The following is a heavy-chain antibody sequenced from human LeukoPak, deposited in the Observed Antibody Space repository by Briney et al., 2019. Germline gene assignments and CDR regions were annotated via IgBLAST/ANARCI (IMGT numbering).Heavy chain of an antibody. J-gene: IGHJ4*02. CDR2: INPNSGNT. V-gene: IGHV1-18*04. CDR3: ARDGRYNLNYADY. CDR1: GYTFTGYY. Sequence: ASVKVSCKASGYTFTGYYMHWVRQAPGQGLEWMGWINPNSGNTNYAQKLQGRVTMTTDTSTSTAYMELRSLRSDDTAVYYCARDGRYNLNYADYWGQGTLVTVSS. D-gene: IGHD1-20*01.